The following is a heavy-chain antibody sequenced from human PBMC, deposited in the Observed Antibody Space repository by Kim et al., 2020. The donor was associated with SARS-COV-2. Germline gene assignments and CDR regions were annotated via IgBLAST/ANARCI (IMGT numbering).Heavy chain of an antibody. D-gene: IGHD3-16*02. CDR1: GGSFSGYY. CDR2: INHSGST. V-gene: IGHV4-34*01. Sequence: SETLSLTCAVYGGSFSGYYWSWIRQPPGKGLEWIGEINHSGSTNYNPSLKSRVTITVDTSKNQFYLKLSSVTAADTAVYYCARDNPNTFGGVIFGYYYYGMDGWGQGTTVTVSS. J-gene: IGHJ6*01. CDR3: ARDNPNTFGGVIFGYYYYGMDG.